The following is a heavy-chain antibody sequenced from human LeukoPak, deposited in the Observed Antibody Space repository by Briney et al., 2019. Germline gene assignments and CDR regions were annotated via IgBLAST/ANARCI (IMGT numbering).Heavy chain of an antibody. J-gene: IGHJ4*02. CDR3: ARYYGGSFGYYFDY. CDR2: IYYSGST. CDR1: GGSISSGDCY. V-gene: IGHV4-30-4*01. Sequence: SETLSLTCTVSGGSISSGDCYWSWIRQPPGKGLEWIAYIYYSGSTYYNPSLKSRVTISVDTSKNQFSLKLSSVTAAGTAVYYCARYYGGSFGYYFDYWGQGTLVTVSS. D-gene: IGHD4-23*01.